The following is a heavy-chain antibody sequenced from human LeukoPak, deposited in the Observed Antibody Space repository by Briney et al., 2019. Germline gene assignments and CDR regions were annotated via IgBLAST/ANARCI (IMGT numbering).Heavy chain of an antibody. CDR2: IIPIFGTA. Sequence: SVKVSCKASGGTFSSYAISWVRQAPGQGLEWMGRIIPIFGTANYAQKFQGRVTITTDESTSTAYMELSSLRSEDTAVYYCAGQGIVVVPAAFDYWGQGTLVTVSS. V-gene: IGHV1-69*05. CDR3: AGQGIVVVPAAFDY. CDR1: GGTFSSYA. D-gene: IGHD2-2*01. J-gene: IGHJ4*02.